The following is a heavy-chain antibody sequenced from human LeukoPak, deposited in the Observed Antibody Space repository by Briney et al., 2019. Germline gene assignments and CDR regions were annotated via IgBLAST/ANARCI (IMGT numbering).Heavy chain of an antibody. J-gene: IGHJ3*02. V-gene: IGHV4-59*08. D-gene: IGHD5-18*01. CDR1: GGSINAYY. Sequence: SETLSLTCTVSGGSINAYYWSWIRQPPGKGLEWIAYVRDNGENNYNPSLKSRVAISVDTANNQISLRLNFVTAADTAIYYCARLPVNTAAFDIWGLGTMVTVFS. CDR2: VRDNGEN. CDR3: ARLPVNTAAFDI.